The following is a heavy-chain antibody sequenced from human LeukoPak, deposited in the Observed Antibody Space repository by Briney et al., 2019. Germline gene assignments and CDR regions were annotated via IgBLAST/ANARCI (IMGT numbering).Heavy chain of an antibody. V-gene: IGHV4-30-2*05. CDR1: GVSISRGGYA. Sequence: SETLSLTCAVSGVSISRGGYAWNWIRQPPGKGLEWIAYIYHSGTTYYNPSLKSRATISVDTSKNQFSLKLSSVTAADTAVYYCASAYNWNYRNWFDPWGQGTLVTVSS. CDR2: IYHSGTT. D-gene: IGHD1-7*01. J-gene: IGHJ5*02. CDR3: ASAYNWNYRNWFDP.